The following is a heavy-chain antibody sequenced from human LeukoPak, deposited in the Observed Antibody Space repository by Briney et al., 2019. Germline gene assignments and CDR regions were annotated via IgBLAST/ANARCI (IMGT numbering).Heavy chain of an antibody. CDR3: ARDFERPDY. CDR1: GYTFTDYY. Sequence: ASVKISCKAFGYTFTDYYIHWVRQAPGQGLEWMGRINPNSGGTNYAQKFQGRVTMTRDTSISTAYMELSRLRSDDTAVYYCARDFERPDYWSQGTLVTVSS. CDR2: INPNSGGT. V-gene: IGHV1-2*06. J-gene: IGHJ4*02.